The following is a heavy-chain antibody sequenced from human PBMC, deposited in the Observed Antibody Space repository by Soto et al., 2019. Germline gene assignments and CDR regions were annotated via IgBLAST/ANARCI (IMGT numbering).Heavy chain of an antibody. CDR3: VGEVYCSGGRCYSWGYYYYGMDV. Sequence: PGGSLRLSCAASGVTFSSYGMHWVRQAPGKGLEGVAVIWYDGSNKYYADSVKGRFTISRDNSKNTLYLQMKTLRAEDTAVYYFVGEVYCSGGRCYSWGYYYYGMDVWGRGTTVTV. J-gene: IGHJ6*02. V-gene: IGHV3-33*01. CDR1: GVTFSSYG. CDR2: IWYDGSNK. D-gene: IGHD2-15*01.